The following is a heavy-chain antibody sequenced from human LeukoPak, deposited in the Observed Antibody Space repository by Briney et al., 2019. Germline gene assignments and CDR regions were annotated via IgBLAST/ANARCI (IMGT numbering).Heavy chain of an antibody. Sequence: GGSLRLSCAASGFTFSNYWMSWVRQAPGKGLEWVASINQDGSEKYYVDSVKGRFTISRDNAKNTLYLQMNSLRAEDTAVYYCAKANYYGSGSLLDWGQGTLVTVSS. CDR2: INQDGSEK. V-gene: IGHV3-7*03. CDR3: AKANYYGSGSLLD. D-gene: IGHD3-10*01. CDR1: GFTFSNYW. J-gene: IGHJ4*02.